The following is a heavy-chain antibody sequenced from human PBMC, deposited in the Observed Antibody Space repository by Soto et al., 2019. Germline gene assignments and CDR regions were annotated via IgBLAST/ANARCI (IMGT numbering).Heavy chain of an antibody. Sequence: SETLSLTCAVSGGSISSGGYSWSWIRQPPGKGLEWIGEIYDSGSTNYNPSLKSRVTISLDKSKNQFSLKLSSVTAADTAVYYCARGGGSPYHNHEFDFWGQGTLVTVS. J-gene: IGHJ4*02. V-gene: IGHV4-30-2*01. CDR3: ARGGGSPYHNHEFDF. CDR2: IYDSGST. D-gene: IGHD6-13*01. CDR1: GGSISSGGYS.